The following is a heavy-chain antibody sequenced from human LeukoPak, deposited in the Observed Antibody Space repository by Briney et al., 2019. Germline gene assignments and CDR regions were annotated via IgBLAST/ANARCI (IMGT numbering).Heavy chain of an antibody. CDR1: GFTFSDYY. D-gene: IGHD3-22*01. CDR3: ARRDSSRGYYIP. J-gene: IGHJ1*01. CDR2: ISGSGSTI. Sequence: GGSLRLSCAASGFTFSDYYMSWIRQAPGNGLVWVSYISGSGSTIYYADSVKGRFTISRDNAKNSLYLQMNSLRAEDTAVYYCARRDSSRGYYIPWGQGTLVTVSS. V-gene: IGHV3-11*04.